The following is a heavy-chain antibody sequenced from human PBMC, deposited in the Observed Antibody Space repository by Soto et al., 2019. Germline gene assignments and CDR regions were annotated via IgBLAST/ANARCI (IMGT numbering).Heavy chain of an antibody. V-gene: IGHV4-31*03. CDR1: GGSISSGGYY. J-gene: IGHJ6*02. CDR2: IYYSGNT. D-gene: IGHD5-12*01. CDR3: ARDSMAAGWLQTGYYYYYGMDV. Sequence: SETLSLTCTVSGGSISSGGYYWNWIRQHPVKGLEWIGYIYYSGNTYYNPSLKSRVTISVDTSKNQFSLKLSSVTAADTAVYYCARDSMAAGWLQTGYYYYYGMDVWGQGTTVTVSS.